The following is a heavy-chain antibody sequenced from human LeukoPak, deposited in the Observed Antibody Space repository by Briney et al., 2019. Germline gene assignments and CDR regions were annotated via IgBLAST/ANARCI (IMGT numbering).Heavy chain of an antibody. Sequence: PSETLSLTCAVYGGSFSGYYWSWIRQPPGKGLEWVGEINHSGSTNYNPSLKSRVTISVDTSKNQFSLKLSSVTAADTAVYYCARDLKSGSYWDYYYYYGMDVWGQGTTVTVSS. J-gene: IGHJ6*02. V-gene: IGHV4-34*01. CDR1: GGSFSGYY. D-gene: IGHD1-26*01. CDR3: ARDLKSGSYWDYYYYYGMDV. CDR2: INHSGST.